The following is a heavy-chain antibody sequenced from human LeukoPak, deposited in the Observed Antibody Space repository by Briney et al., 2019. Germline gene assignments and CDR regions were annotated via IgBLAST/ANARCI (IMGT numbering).Heavy chain of an antibody. Sequence: PSETLSLTCAVYGGSFSGYYWSWIRQPPGKGLEWIGETNHSGSTNYNPSLKSRVTISVDTSKNQFSLKLSSVTAADTAVYYCARSPNLLFDYWGQGTLVTVSS. V-gene: IGHV4-34*01. J-gene: IGHJ4*02. CDR2: TNHSGST. CDR3: ARSPNLLFDY. CDR1: GGSFSGYY.